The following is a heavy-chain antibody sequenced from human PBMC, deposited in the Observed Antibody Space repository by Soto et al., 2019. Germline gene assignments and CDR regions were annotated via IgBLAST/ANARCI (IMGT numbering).Heavy chain of an antibody. D-gene: IGHD2-15*01. J-gene: IGHJ5*02. CDR1: GGSISSYF. CDR2: INTSGST. Sequence: QVELQESGPGLVKPSETLSLACTVSGGSISSYFWSWIRQPAGRGLEWIGRINTSGSTNYNPSLKSRVTMSVDTSKNQFSLKLSSVTAADTAVYYCARLNVRSCSGDNCLNWFDPWGQGALVTVSS. CDR3: ARLNVRSCSGDNCLNWFDP. V-gene: IGHV4-4*07.